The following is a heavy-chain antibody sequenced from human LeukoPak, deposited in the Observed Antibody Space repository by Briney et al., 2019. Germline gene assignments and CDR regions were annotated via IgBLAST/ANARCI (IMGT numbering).Heavy chain of an antibody. CDR2: IGTSSGYI. V-gene: IGHV3-21*01. J-gene: IGHJ4*02. D-gene: IGHD3-3*01. Sequence: GGSLRLSCAASGFTFSSYSMNWVRQAPGKGLEWVSSIGTSSGYIYYADSVKGRFSISRDNAENSLYLQMNSLRAEDTAVYYCARDKFYDFWSGYSTLDYWGQGTLVTVSS. CDR1: GFTFSSYS. CDR3: ARDKFYDFWSGYSTLDY.